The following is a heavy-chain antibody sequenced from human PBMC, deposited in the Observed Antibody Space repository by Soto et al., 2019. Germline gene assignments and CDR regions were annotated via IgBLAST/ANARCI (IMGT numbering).Heavy chain of an antibody. CDR1: GGSISSSSYY. CDR2: IYYSGST. CDR3: ARRPLRYFDWLKGFDY. V-gene: IGHV4-39*01. Sequence: QLQLQESGPGLVKPSETLSLTCTVSGGSISSSSYYWGWIRQPPGKGLEWIGSIYYSGSTYYNPSLKSRVTISVDTSKNQFSLNLSSVTAADTAVYYCARRPLRYFDWLKGFDYWGQGTLVTVSS. J-gene: IGHJ4*02. D-gene: IGHD3-9*01.